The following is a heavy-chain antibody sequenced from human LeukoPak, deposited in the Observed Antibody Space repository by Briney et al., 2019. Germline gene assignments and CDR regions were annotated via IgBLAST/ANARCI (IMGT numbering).Heavy chain of an antibody. V-gene: IGHV3-74*01. D-gene: IGHD1-7*01. Sequence: GGSLRLSCAASGFTFSNYWVHWVRQAPGKGLVWVSRINPDGSTINYADSVKGRFTVSRDNAKNTLYLQMNSLRAEDTAVYYCATAGNYRFDYWGQGTLVTVSS. CDR1: GFTFSNYW. J-gene: IGHJ4*02. CDR2: INPDGSTI. CDR3: ATAGNYRFDY.